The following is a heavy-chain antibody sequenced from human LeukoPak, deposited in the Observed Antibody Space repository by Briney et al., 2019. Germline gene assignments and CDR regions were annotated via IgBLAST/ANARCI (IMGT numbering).Heavy chain of an antibody. CDR3: AKDWDLYNWFDP. CDR2: ISYDGSNK. Sequence: GGSLRLSWAASGFTFSSYGMPWVRQAPGKGLEWVAVISYDGSNKYYADSVKGRFTISRDNSKNTLYLQMNSLRAEDTAMYYCAKDWDLYNWFDPWGRGTLVTVSS. CDR1: GFTFSSYG. J-gene: IGHJ5*02. D-gene: IGHD1-26*01. V-gene: IGHV3-30*18.